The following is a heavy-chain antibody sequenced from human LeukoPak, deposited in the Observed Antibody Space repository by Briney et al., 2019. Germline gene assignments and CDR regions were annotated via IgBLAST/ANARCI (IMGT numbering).Heavy chain of an antibody. V-gene: IGHV4-59*01. Sequence: SETLSLTCTVSGGSISSYYWSWIRQPPGKGLEWIGYIYYSGSTNYNPSLKSRVTISVDTSKNQFSLKLSSVTAADTAAYYCARVRIVVVSAALDAFDIWGQGTMVTVSS. CDR3: ARVRIVVVSAALDAFDI. D-gene: IGHD2-2*01. CDR2: IYYSGST. CDR1: GGSISSYY. J-gene: IGHJ3*02.